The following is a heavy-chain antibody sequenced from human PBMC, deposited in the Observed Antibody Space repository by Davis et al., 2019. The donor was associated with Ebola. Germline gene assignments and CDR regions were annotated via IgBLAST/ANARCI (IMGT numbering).Heavy chain of an antibody. CDR3: ARASGSGYYLDY. D-gene: IGHD3-22*01. CDR2: ISYDGSNK. V-gene: IGHV3-30-3*01. Sequence: PGGSLRLSCAASGFTFSSYAMHWVRQAPGKGLEWVAVISYDGSNKYYADSVKGRFTISRDNSKNTLYLQMNSLRAEDTAVYYCARASGSGYYLDYWGQGTLVTVSS. CDR1: GFTFSSYA. J-gene: IGHJ4*02.